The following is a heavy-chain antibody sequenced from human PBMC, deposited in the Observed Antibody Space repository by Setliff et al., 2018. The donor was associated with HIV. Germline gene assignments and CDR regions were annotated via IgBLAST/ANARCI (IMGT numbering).Heavy chain of an antibody. V-gene: IGHV1-18*01. Sequence: ASVKVSCKASGFIFTKYGITWVRQAPGQGLEWMGWISAYNGNTNYAQKLQGRVTMTTDTATSIAYMELRSLRSDDTAVYYCARVNTGQWLVRDDAFDIWGQGTMVTVSS. CDR3: ARVNTGQWLVRDDAFDI. CDR1: GFIFTKYG. D-gene: IGHD6-19*01. J-gene: IGHJ3*02. CDR2: ISAYNGNT.